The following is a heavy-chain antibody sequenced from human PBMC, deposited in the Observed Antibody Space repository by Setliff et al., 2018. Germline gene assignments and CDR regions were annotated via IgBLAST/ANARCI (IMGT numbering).Heavy chain of an antibody. Sequence: PSETLSLTCTVSNFSLTSGFFWAWVRQPPGRGLEWIATVYHRGSTDYKPSLKSRATISVDTSKNQFSLKLTSMAAADTAVYFCAREGRSSTRGWYMDAWGKVTSVTVSS. D-gene: IGHD2-2*01. J-gene: IGHJ6*03. CDR2: VYHRGST. V-gene: IGHV4-38-2*02. CDR1: NFSLTSGFF. CDR3: AREGRSSTRGWYMDA.